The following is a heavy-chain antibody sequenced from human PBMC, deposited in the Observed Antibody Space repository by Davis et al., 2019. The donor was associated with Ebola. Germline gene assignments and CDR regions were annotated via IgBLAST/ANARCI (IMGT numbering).Heavy chain of an antibody. CDR1: GFTFSLYP. J-gene: IGHJ6*03. Sequence: PGGSLRLSCVASGFTFSLYPMHWVRQAPGQGLEWVTLISHDASDEYYADSVKGRFTISRDNSKNTVYLQMNSLKIDDTGVYYCARIKQGGQQLHGSYMDVWGKGTTVSVS. V-gene: IGHV3-30-3*01. D-gene: IGHD5-24*01. CDR3: ARIKQGGQQLHGSYMDV. CDR2: ISHDASDE.